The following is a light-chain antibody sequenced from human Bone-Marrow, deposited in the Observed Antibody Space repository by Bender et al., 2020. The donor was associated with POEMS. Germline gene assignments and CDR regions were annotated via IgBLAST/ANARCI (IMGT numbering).Light chain of an antibody. J-gene: IGLJ2*01. CDR2: QDT. CDR1: KLGEEY. Sequence: SYELTQPPSVSVSPGQTATITCSGEKLGEEYACWYQQKPGQSPVVVIYQDTKRPSGIPERFSGSTSGNTASLTISGTQPMDEADYYCQAWDSNTAVFGGGTKLTVL. CDR3: QAWDSNTAV. V-gene: IGLV3-1*01.